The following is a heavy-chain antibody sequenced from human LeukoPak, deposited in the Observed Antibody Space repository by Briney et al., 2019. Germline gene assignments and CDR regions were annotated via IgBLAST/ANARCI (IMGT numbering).Heavy chain of an antibody. Sequence: SQTLSLTCTVSGGTLTSGTYYWTWIRQPAGKGLEWIGRIYPSGSTTYNPSLKSRVTISIDTSKNQFSLKLSSVTAADTAVYYCARVNDFFSERGAFDIWGQGTMVTVSS. CDR1: GGTLTSGTYY. J-gene: IGHJ3*02. V-gene: IGHV4-61*02. CDR3: ARVNDFFSERGAFDI. D-gene: IGHD3-3*01. CDR2: IYPSGST.